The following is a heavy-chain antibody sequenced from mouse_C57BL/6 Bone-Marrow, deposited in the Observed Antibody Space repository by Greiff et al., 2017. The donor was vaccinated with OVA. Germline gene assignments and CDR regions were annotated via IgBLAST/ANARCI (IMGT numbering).Heavy chain of an antibody. Sequence: EVKVVESGPELVKPGDSVKISCKASGYSFTGYFMNWVMQSHGKSLEWIGRINPYNGDTFYNQKFKGKATLTVDKSSSTAHMELRSLTSEDSAVYYCARGTDYYDYDGWYFDVWGTGTTVTVSS. D-gene: IGHD2-4*01. J-gene: IGHJ1*03. CDR3: ARGTDYYDYDGWYFDV. CDR1: GYSFTGYF. V-gene: IGHV1-20*01. CDR2: INPYNGDT.